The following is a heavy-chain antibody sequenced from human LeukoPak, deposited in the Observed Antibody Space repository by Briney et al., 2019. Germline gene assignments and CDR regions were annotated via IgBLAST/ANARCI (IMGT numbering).Heavy chain of an antibody. Sequence: SSETLSLTCAVPGYSISSGYYWGWIRQPPGKGLEWIGSIYHRGSTYYNPSLKSRVTISVDTSKNQFSLKLSSVTAADTAVYYCARAGVVLMVYATLYFDYWGQRTLVTVSS. J-gene: IGHJ4*02. CDR3: ARAGVVLMVYATLYFDY. V-gene: IGHV4-38-2*01. CDR1: GYSISSGYY. CDR2: IYHRGST. D-gene: IGHD2-8*01.